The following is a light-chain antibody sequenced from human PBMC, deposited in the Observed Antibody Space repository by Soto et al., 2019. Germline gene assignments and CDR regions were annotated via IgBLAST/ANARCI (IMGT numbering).Light chain of an antibody. V-gene: IGKV1-5*03. CDR3: QQYNHYPYT. J-gene: IGKJ2*01. Sequence: DIQMTQSPSTLSASVGDRVTITCRASQSLSGWLAWYQQKPGKAPKLLIHKASTLESGVPSRFSGSGSGAECTLIISSLQPEDFATYYCQQYNHYPYTFGQGTKLEIK. CDR1: QSLSGW. CDR2: KAS.